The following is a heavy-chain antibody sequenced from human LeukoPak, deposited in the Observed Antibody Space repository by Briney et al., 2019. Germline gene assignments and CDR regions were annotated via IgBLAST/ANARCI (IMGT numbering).Heavy chain of an antibody. CDR1: GYSFTSFW. CDR2: IYPGDSDT. CDR3: ARLSANYYDSSGYPTGDYNWFDP. V-gene: IGHV5-51*01. J-gene: IGHJ5*02. D-gene: IGHD3-22*01. Sequence: GESLKISCKGSGYSFTSFWIGWVRQLPGKGLEWMGIIYPGDSDTRYSPSFQGQVTISADKSINTAYLQWGSLKASDTAMYYCARLSANYYDSSGYPTGDYNWFDPWGQGTLVTVSS.